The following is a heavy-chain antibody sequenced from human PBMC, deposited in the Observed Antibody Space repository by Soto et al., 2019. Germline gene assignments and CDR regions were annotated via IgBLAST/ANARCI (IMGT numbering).Heavy chain of an antibody. CDR2: IKEDGSEI. V-gene: IGHV3-7*01. J-gene: IGHJ4*02. CDR1: GFTFSRYW. CDR3: ASSLL. Sequence: EVQMVESGRGLVRAGGYLRLSCAAFGFTFSRYWMYWVRQAPGKGLEWVANIKEDGSEINYVDSVKGRFTISRDNVKNSLYLQMNSLRVEDTAVYYCASSLLRGQGTLVTVSS.